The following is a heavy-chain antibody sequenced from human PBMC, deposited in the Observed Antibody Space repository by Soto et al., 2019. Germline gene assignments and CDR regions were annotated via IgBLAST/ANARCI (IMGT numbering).Heavy chain of an antibody. CDR1: GFTFDDYA. CDR2: ISWNSGSI. V-gene: IGHV3-9*01. Sequence: EVQLVESGGGLVQPGRSLRLSCAASGFTFDDYAMHWVRQAPGKGLEWVSGISWNSGSIGYADSVKGRFTIARDNAKNSLYLQMNGLRAEDTALYYCAKDTDDFWSGTGAFDIWGQGTMVTVSS. D-gene: IGHD3-3*01. J-gene: IGHJ3*02. CDR3: AKDTDDFWSGTGAFDI.